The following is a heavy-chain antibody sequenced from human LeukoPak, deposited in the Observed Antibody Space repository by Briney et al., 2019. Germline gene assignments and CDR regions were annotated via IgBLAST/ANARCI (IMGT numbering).Heavy chain of an antibody. V-gene: IGHV1-18*01. Sequence: ASVKVSCKASGYTFTRYGISWVGQGPGQGREWMGWISAYNGNTNYAQKLQGRVTMTTDTSTSTAYMELKSLRSDDTAVYDCARGSSGWYLGWFDPWGQGTLVTVSS. CDR3: ARGSSGWYLGWFDP. CDR2: ISAYNGNT. CDR1: GYTFTRYG. J-gene: IGHJ5*02. D-gene: IGHD6-19*01.